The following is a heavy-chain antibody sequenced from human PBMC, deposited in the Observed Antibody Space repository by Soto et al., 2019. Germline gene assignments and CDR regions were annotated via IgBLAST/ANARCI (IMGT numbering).Heavy chain of an antibody. D-gene: IGHD6-6*01. CDR2: TYYRSKWYN. CDR1: GDSVSSNSAA. J-gene: IGHJ4*02. Sequence: SQTLSLTCAISGDSVSSNSAAWSWIRQSPSSGLEWLGRTYYRSKWYNDYAVSVKSRITINPDTSKNQFSLQLTSVAPEDTAVYYCARYSSSSRVCDYWGQGTLVTASS. CDR3: ARYSSSSRVCDY. V-gene: IGHV6-1*01.